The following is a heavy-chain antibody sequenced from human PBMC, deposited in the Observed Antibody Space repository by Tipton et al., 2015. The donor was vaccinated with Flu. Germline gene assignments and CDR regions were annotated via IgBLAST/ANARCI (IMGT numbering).Heavy chain of an antibody. CDR3: VRHYFSSTGWYYFDY. D-gene: IGHD6-19*01. CDR1: GGSISTSRHY. V-gene: IGHV4-39*01. J-gene: IGHJ4*02. Sequence: TLSLTCTVSGGSISTSRHYWGWIRQSPGKGLEWIGTIFYSGTTFYKQSLKSRVTISVDTSNNQFSLRLSSVTAADTAVYFCVRHYFSSTGWYYFDYWGQGTLVTVSS. CDR2: IFYSGTT.